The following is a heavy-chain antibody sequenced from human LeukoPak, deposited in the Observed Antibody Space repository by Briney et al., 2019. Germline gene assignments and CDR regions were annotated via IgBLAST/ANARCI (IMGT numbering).Heavy chain of an antibody. Sequence: SETLSLTCTVSGGSISSYYWSWIRQPAGKGLEWLGRIYTSGSTNYNPSLKSRVIISIDTPKNQFALKLSSVTAPDTAVYYCARYSSSWTRNFDYWGQGTLVTVSS. J-gene: IGHJ4*02. D-gene: IGHD6-13*01. CDR1: GGSISSYY. V-gene: IGHV4-4*07. CDR3: ARYSSSWTRNFDY. CDR2: IYTSGST.